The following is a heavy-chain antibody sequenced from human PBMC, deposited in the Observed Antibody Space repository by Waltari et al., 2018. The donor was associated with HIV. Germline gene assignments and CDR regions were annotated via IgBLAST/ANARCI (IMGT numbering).Heavy chain of an antibody. CDR2: IYYSGST. CDR1: GGSISSSSYY. D-gene: IGHD3-3*01. V-gene: IGHV4-39*07. J-gene: IGHJ6*02. Sequence: QLQLQESGPGLVKPSETLSLTCTVSGGSISSSSYYWGWIRQPPGKGLEWIGSIYYSGSTYYNPSLKSRVTISVDTSKNQFYLKLSSVTAADTAVYYCARDGGGLYRGDYYYGMDVWGQGTTVTVSS. CDR3: ARDGGGLYRGDYYYGMDV.